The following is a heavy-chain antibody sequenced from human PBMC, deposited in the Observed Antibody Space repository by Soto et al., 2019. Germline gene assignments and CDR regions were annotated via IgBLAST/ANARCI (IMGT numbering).Heavy chain of an antibody. J-gene: IGHJ4*02. CDR1: GYIFINYY. V-gene: IGHV1-46*01. CDR3: ARLATVTPPYYFDY. Sequence: ASVKVSCKASGYIFINYYMHWVRQAPGQGLEWMGVINPSGGTTSYAQKFQGRVTMTRDTSTSTVYMELSSLRSDDMAIYYCARLATVTPPYYFDYWGQGTLVTVSS. CDR2: INPSGGTT. D-gene: IGHD4-17*01.